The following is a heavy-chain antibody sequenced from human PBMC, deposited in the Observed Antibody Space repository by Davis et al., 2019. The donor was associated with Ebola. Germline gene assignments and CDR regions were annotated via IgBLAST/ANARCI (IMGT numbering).Heavy chain of an antibody. CDR1: GFTFSSYA. Sequence: GESLKISCAASGFTFSSYAMSWVRQAPGKGLEWVSAISGSGGTTHYADSVKGRFAISRDNSKNTLYLQVNSLRAEDTAVYYCAKRHCSGGTCYASDYWGQGTLVTVSS. V-gene: IGHV3-23*01. CDR3: AKRHCSGGTCYASDY. J-gene: IGHJ4*02. CDR2: ISGSGGTT. D-gene: IGHD2-15*01.